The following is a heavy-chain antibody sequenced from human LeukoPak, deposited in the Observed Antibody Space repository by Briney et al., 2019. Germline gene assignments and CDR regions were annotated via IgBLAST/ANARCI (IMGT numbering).Heavy chain of an antibody. CDR1: GYTFGAYY. CDR2: INPHSGAT. V-gene: IGHV1-2*02. D-gene: IGHD6-13*01. Sequence: ASVKVSCKASGYTFGAYYVHWVRQAPGQGLEWMGWINPHSGATHYPQNFQDRVTMTRDTSINTAYMQLSRLRSDDTAVYYCATSRLEQQLVPPPWYYYYYMDVWGKGTTVTVSS. J-gene: IGHJ6*03. CDR3: ATSRLEQQLVPPPWYYYYYMDV.